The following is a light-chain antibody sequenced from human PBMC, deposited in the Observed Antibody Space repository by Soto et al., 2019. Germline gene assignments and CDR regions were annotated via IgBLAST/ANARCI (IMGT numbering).Light chain of an antibody. CDR2: EVF. CDR1: SSDVGGYNF. J-gene: IGLJ2*01. CDR3: TSYAGGYNPMV. V-gene: IGLV2-8*01. Sequence: QSVLTQPPSASGSPGQSVTISCTGTSSDVGGYNFVSWYQQHPGKAPRLLIYEVFKRPSGVPDRFSGSKSGNTASLTVSGLQSEDEADYYCTSYAGGYNPMVFGGGTKLTVL.